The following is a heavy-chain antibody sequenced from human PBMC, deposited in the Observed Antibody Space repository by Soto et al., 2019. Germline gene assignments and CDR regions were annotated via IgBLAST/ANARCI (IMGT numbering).Heavy chain of an antibody. CDR2: MNPNSGNT. Sequence: ASVKVSCKASGYTFTGYYMHWVRQATGQGLEWMGWMNPNSGNTGYAQKFQGRVTMTRNTSISTAYMELSSLRSEDTAVYYCARVYNAGILYFDSWYFDYWGQGTLVTVSS. D-gene: IGHD3-9*01. CDR3: ARVYNAGILYFDSWYFDY. J-gene: IGHJ4*02. V-gene: IGHV1-8*02. CDR1: GYTFTGYY.